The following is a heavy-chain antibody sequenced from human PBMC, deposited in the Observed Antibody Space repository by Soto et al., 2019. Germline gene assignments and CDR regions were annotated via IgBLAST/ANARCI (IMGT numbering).Heavy chain of an antibody. Sequence: QVQLQESGPGLVKPSQTLSLTCTVSGGSISSGDYYWSWIRQPPGKGLEWIGYIYYSGSTYYNPSLKSRVTISVDTSKNQFSLKLSSATAAHTAVYYCDRGSRYCSSTSCQPAEYFKHWGQGTLVTVCS. CDR1: GGSISSGDYY. D-gene: IGHD2-2*01. CDR3: DRGSRYCSSTSCQPAEYFKH. V-gene: IGHV4-30-4*01. CDR2: IYYSGST. J-gene: IGHJ1*01.